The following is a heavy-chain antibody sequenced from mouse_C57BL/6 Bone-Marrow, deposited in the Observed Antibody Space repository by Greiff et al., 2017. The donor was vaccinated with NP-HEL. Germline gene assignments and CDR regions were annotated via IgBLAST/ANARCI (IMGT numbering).Heavy chain of an antibody. J-gene: IGHJ4*01. CDR2: IWSGGST. D-gene: IGHD1-1*01. V-gene: IGHV2-2*01. CDR1: GFSLTSYG. Sequence: VKLQQSGPGLVQPSQSLSITCTVSGFSLTSYGVHWVRQSPGKGLEWLGVIWSGGSTDYNAAFISRLSISKDNSKSQVFFKMNSLQADDTAIYYCARNHYGSYYYAMDYWGQGTSVTVSS. CDR3: ARNHYGSYYYAMDY.